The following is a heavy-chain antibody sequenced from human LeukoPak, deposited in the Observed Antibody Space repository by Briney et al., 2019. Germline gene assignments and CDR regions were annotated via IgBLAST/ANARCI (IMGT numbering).Heavy chain of an antibody. CDR3: ARGGGDYGGNSYYYMDV. J-gene: IGHJ6*03. D-gene: IGHD4-23*01. V-gene: IGHV1-69*05. CDR1: GGTFSSYA. Sequence: SVKVSCKASGGTFSSYAISWVRQAPGRGLEWMGGIIPIFGTANYAQKFQGRVTITTDESTSTAYMELSSLRSEDTAVYYCARGGGDYGGNSYYYMDVWGKGTTVTVSS. CDR2: IIPIFGTA.